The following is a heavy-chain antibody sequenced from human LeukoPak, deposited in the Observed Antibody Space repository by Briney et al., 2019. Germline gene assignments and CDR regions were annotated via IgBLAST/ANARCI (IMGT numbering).Heavy chain of an antibody. Sequence: PSETLSLTCTVSGGPISSSSYYWGWIRQPPGKGLAWIGSIYYSESTYYNLSLKSRVTISVDTSKTQFSLKLSSVPAADTAVYYCARRIASAGTPPCLRSWVWFDPWGQGTLVTVSS. V-gene: IGHV4-39*01. D-gene: IGHD6-13*01. CDR3: ARRIASAGTPPCLRSWVWFDP. CDR2: IYYSEST. J-gene: IGHJ5*02. CDR1: GGPISSSSYY.